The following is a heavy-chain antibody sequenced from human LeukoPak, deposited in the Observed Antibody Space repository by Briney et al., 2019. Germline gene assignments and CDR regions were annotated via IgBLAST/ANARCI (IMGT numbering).Heavy chain of an antibody. CDR3: ARVHSGFDY. D-gene: IGHD2-15*01. CDR2: INPSGGST. V-gene: IGHV1-46*01. J-gene: IGHJ4*02. CDR1: GYTFTSYY. Sequence: ASVKVSCKASGYTFTSYYMHWVRQAPGQGLEWMGIINPSGGSTSYAQKLQGRVTMTTDTSTSTAYMELRSLRSDDTAVYYCARVHSGFDYWGQGTLVTVSS.